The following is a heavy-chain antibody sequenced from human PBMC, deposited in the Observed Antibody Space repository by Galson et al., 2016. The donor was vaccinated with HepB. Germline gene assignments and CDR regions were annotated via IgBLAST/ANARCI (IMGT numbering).Heavy chain of an antibody. CDR3: ARGREMGCSNFSCRRGTRYFDF. CDR2: ISFDGTNK. J-gene: IGHJ2*01. CDR1: GFTFNFYA. Sequence: SLRLSCAVSGFTFNFYAMNWVRQAPGKGLEWVALISFDGTNKYYADSVKGRFTISRDDSKNTLYLQMNGLRAEDTAVYYCARGREMGCSNFSCRRGTRYFDFWGRGTLVTVSS. V-gene: IGHV3-30-3*01. D-gene: IGHD2-15*01.